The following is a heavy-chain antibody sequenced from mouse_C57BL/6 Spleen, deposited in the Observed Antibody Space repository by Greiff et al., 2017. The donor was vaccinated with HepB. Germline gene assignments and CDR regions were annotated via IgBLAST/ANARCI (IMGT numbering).Heavy chain of an antibody. D-gene: IGHD1-1*01. J-gene: IGHJ2*01. CDR2: IYPGSGNT. CDR1: GYSFTSYY. V-gene: IGHV1-66*01. Sequence: VQLQQSGPELVKPGASVKISCKASGYSFTSYYIHWVKQRPGQGLEWIGWIYPGSGNTKYNEKFKGKATLTADTSSSPAYMQLSSLTSEDSAVYYCARPFITTVVGGFDYWGQGTTLTVSS. CDR3: ARPFITTVVGGFDY.